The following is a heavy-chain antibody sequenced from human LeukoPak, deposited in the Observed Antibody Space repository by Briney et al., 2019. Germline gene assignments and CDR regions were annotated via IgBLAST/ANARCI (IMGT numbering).Heavy chain of an antibody. CDR3: ARASHGLDV. CDR2: IKQDGSEK. J-gene: IGHJ6*02. CDR1: GFTLSSYW. D-gene: IGHD5-24*01. V-gene: IGHV3-7*03. Sequence: PGGSLRLSCVASGFTLSSYWTSWVRQAPGKGLEWLANIKQDGSEKYYVDSVKGRFTISRDNAKNPLYLQMNSLRAEDTAVYYCARASHGLDVWGQGTTVTVSS.